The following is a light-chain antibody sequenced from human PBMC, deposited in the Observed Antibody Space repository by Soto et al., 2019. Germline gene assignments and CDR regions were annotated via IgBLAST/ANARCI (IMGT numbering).Light chain of an antibody. Sequence: QSALTQPTSASGSPGQSVTISCTGTSSDIGGYNYVSWYQQHPGKAPKLIIYEVSKRASGVPDRFSGSKSGNTASLTVSGLQAEDEADYYCTSYAGSNNLVFAGGTKRTVL. CDR2: EVS. V-gene: IGLV2-8*01. CDR3: TSYAGSNNLV. J-gene: IGLJ3*02. CDR1: SSDIGGYNY.